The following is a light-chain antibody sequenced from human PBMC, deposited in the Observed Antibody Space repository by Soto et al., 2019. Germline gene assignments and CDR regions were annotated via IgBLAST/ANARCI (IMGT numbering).Light chain of an antibody. CDR1: SSDVGAYNY. J-gene: IGLJ3*02. V-gene: IGLV2-11*01. CDR3: CSYAGSYSWV. CDR2: DVS. Sequence: QSALTQPRSVSGSPGQSVTISCTGTSSDVGAYNYVSWYQHHPGKAPKVMIYDVSERPSGVPDRFSGSKSDNKASLTISGLHAEDEADYYCCSYAGSYSWVFGGGTQLTVL.